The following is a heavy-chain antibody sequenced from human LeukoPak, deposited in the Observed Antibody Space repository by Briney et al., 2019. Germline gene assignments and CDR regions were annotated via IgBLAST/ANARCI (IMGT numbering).Heavy chain of an antibody. CDR2: ISGSGGST. CDR3: AKGQNWNYAVGDWFDP. J-gene: IGHJ5*02. V-gene: IGHV3-23*01. CDR1: GGSISSSN. D-gene: IGHD1-7*01. Sequence: ETLSLTCAVSGGSISSSNWWSWVRQAPGKGLEWVSAISGSGGSTYYADSVKGRFTISRDNSKNTLYLQMNSLRAEDTAVYYCAKGQNWNYAVGDWFDPWGQGTLVTVSS.